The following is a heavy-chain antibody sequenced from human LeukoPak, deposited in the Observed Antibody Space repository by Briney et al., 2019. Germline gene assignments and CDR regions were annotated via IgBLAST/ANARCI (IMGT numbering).Heavy chain of an antibody. J-gene: IGHJ4*02. V-gene: IGHV5-51*01. Sequence: GESLKISCQGSGYSFTNYWIGWVRQIPGKGLEWMGIIYPGDSDTRYSPSFQGQVTISADKSISTAYVQWSSLKASDSAMYYCARPTHRDGYTGAFDSWGQGTLVTVSS. CDR3: ARPTHRDGYTGAFDS. CDR1: GYSFTNYW. CDR2: IYPGDSDT. D-gene: IGHD5-24*01.